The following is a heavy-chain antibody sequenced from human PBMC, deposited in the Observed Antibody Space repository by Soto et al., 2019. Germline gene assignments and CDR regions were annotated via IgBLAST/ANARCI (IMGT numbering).Heavy chain of an antibody. CDR1: GFTVSSNY. J-gene: IGHJ3*02. D-gene: IGHD6-13*01. Sequence: GGSLRLSCAASGFTVSSNYMSWVRQAPGKGLEWVSVIYSGGSTYYADSVKGRFTISRDNSKNTLYLQMNSLRAEDTAVYYCARDLLVGHSSSPRRASAFDIWGQGTMVTVSS. V-gene: IGHV3-66*01. CDR2: IYSGGST. CDR3: ARDLLVGHSSSPRRASAFDI.